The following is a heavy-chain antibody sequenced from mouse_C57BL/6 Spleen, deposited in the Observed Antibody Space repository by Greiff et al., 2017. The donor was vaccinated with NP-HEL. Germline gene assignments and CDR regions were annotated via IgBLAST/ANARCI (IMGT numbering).Heavy chain of an antibody. Sequence: QVQLQQSGPELVKPGASVKISCKASGYAFSSSWMNWVKQRPGKGLEWIGRIYPGDGDTNYNGKFKGKATLTADKSSSTAYMQLSSLTSEDSAVYFCARYDYDDVLDYWGQGTTLTVSS. CDR3: ARYDYDDVLDY. V-gene: IGHV1-82*01. CDR2: IYPGDGDT. J-gene: IGHJ2*01. CDR1: GYAFSSSW. D-gene: IGHD2-4*01.